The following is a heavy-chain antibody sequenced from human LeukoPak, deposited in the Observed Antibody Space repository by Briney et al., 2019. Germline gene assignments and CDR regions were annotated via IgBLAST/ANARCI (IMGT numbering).Heavy chain of an antibody. D-gene: IGHD5-18*01. CDR3: TRALIDSNGYDFDR. Sequence: SETLSLTCSVSGGSINSNNYYWGWIRQPPGKGLEWIGRIYYSGSTYYSPSLKSRVTISVDTSKNQFALRLRSVTAADTAIYWCTRALIDSNGYDFDRWGQGTLVTVSS. CDR1: GGSINSNNYY. CDR2: IYYSGST. J-gene: IGHJ4*02. V-gene: IGHV4-39*01.